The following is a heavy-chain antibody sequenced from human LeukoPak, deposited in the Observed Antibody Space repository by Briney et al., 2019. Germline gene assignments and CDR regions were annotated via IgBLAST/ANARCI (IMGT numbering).Heavy chain of an antibody. CDR2: IKQDGSEK. D-gene: IGHD2-2*02. CDR3: ARDRDVVVRAAIFDY. J-gene: IGHJ4*02. CDR1: GFTFSSYW. V-gene: IGHV3-7*03. Sequence: GGSLRLSCAASGFTFSSYWMSWVRQAPGKGLEWVANIKQDGSEKYYVDSVKGRFTISRDNAKNSLYLQMNSLRAEDTAVYYCARDRDVVVRAAIFDYWGQGTLVTVSS.